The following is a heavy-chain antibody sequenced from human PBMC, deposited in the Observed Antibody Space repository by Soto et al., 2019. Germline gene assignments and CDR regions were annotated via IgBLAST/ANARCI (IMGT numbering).Heavy chain of an antibody. V-gene: IGHV1-58*01. Sequence: GASVKVSCKASGFTFTSSAVQWVRQARGQRLEWIGWIVVGSGNTNYAQKFQERVTITRDMSTSTAYMELSSLRSEDTAVYYCAADHYTTVSAPYYYYGMDVWGQGTTVTVSS. D-gene: IGHD4-17*01. J-gene: IGHJ6*02. CDR3: AADHYTTVSAPYYYYGMDV. CDR2: IVVGSGNT. CDR1: GFTFTSSA.